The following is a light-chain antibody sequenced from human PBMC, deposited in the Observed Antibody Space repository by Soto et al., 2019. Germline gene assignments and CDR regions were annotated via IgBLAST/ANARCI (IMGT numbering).Light chain of an antibody. V-gene: IGKV3D-15*01. Sequence: RVRTQSTATLSVSPGERSNLSCRASLSVGSYLAWYQQKPGQAPRLVIYDIFTRATGVPTRISGSGSGTEFTLTISILQSEDFAFYYCQQYTSWTLTFGRGTKV. CDR2: DIF. CDR1: LSVGSY. CDR3: QQYTSWTLT. J-gene: IGKJ4*01.